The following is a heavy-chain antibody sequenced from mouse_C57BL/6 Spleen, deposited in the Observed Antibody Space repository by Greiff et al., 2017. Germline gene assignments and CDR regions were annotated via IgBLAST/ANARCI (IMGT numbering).Heavy chain of an antibody. V-gene: IGHV5-17*01. D-gene: IGHD3-2*02. Sequence: EVQGVESGGGLVQPGGSLKLSCAASGFTFSDYGLHWVRQAPEKGLEWVAYISSGSSTIYYADTVKGRFTIARDNAKNTLFLQMTSLRSEDTAMYYCASSSSYGAMDYWGQGTSVTVSS. J-gene: IGHJ4*01. CDR1: GFTFSDYG. CDR3: ASSSSYGAMDY. CDR2: ISSGSSTI.